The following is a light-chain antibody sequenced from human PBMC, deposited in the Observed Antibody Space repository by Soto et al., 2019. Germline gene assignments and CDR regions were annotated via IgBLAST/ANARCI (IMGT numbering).Light chain of an antibody. CDR3: QSYDSTLSARYV. J-gene: IGLJ1*01. Sequence: QSVLTQPPSASGTPGQRVTISCSGSSSKIGSNTVNWYQQLPGTAPKLLIVGGTIRPSGVPDRFSASTSGTSASLAITGLQAEDEGDYYCQSYDSTLSARYVFGTGTKVTVL. V-gene: IGLV1-44*01. CDR1: SSKIGSNT. CDR2: GGT.